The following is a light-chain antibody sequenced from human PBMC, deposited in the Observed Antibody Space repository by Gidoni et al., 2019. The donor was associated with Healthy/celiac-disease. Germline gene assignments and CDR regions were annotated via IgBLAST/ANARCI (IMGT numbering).Light chain of an antibody. CDR3: QQSYSTGYT. CDR1: QSISSY. Sequence: DIQMTQSPSSLSASVGDRVTITCRASQSISSYLNWDQQKPGKAPKLLIYAASSLQSGVPSRFSGSGSGTDVTLTISSLQPEDFATYYCQQSYSTGYTFXQXTKLEIK. J-gene: IGKJ2*01. CDR2: AAS. V-gene: IGKV1-39*01.